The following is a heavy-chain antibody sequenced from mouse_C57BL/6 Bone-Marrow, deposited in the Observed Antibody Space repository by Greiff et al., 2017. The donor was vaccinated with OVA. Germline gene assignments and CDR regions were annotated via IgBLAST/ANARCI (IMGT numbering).Heavy chain of an antibody. V-gene: IGHV1-26*01. CDR1: GYTFTDYY. J-gene: IGHJ4*01. CDR3: ARGDGYLYAMAY. CDR2: INPNNGGT. Sequence: VQLMQSGPELVKPGASVKISCKASGYTFTDYYMNWVKQSQGKSLEWIGDINPNNGGTSYNQKFKGKATLTVDKSPSTAYMQLRSLTSEDSAVYYCARGDGYLYAMAYWGQGTSVTVSS. D-gene: IGHD2-3*01.